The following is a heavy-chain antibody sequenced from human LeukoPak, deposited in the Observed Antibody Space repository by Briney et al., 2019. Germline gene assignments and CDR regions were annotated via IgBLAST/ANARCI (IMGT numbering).Heavy chain of an antibody. D-gene: IGHD3-3*01. Sequence: GGSLRLSCAASGLTFSSHWMHWVRQAPGKGLVWVSRITNDGSSTTYADSVKGRFTISRDNAKNSLYLQMNSLRVEDTAVYYCATFRFLGNWGQGTMVTVSP. CDR1: GLTFSSHW. CDR3: ATFRFLGN. J-gene: IGHJ3*01. CDR2: ITNDGSST. V-gene: IGHV3-74*01.